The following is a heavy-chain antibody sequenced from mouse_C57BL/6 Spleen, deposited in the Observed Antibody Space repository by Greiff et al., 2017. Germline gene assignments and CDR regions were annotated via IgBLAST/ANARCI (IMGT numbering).Heavy chain of an antibody. CDR3: ARRRAAQATRYFDV. CDR1: GYTFTSYW. Sequence: VQLQQPGAELVMPGASVKLSCKASGYTFTSYWMHWVKQRPGQGLEWIGEIDPSDSYTNYNQKFKGKSTLTVDKSSSTAYMQLSSLTSEDSAVYYCARRRAAQATRYFDVWGTGTTVTVSS. J-gene: IGHJ1*03. D-gene: IGHD3-2*02. CDR2: IDPSDSYT. V-gene: IGHV1-69*01.